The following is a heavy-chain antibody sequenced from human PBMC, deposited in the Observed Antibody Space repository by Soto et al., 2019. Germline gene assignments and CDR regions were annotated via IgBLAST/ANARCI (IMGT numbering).Heavy chain of an antibody. CDR3: ARGLAAAGTLDY. Sequence: SETLSLTCTVSGGSISSYYWSWIRQPPGKGLEWIGYIYYSGSTNYNPSLKSRVTISVDTSKNQFSLKLSSVTAADTAVYYCARGLAAAGTLDYWGQGTLVTVSS. CDR2: IYYSGST. D-gene: IGHD6-13*01. V-gene: IGHV4-59*01. CDR1: GGSISSYY. J-gene: IGHJ4*02.